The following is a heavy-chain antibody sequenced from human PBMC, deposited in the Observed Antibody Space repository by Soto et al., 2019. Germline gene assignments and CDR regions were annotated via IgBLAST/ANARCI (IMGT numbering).Heavy chain of an antibody. Sequence: PGGSLRLSCAASGFTFSSYAMSWVRQAPGKGLEWVSAISGSGGSTYYADSVKGRFTISRDNSKNTQYLQMNSLRPGDTAVYYCAKGSYSGVYSDFDYWGQGTLVTVSS. J-gene: IGHJ4*02. CDR1: GFTFSSYA. CDR3: AKGSYSGVYSDFDY. CDR2: ISGSGGST. D-gene: IGHD1-26*01. V-gene: IGHV3-23*01.